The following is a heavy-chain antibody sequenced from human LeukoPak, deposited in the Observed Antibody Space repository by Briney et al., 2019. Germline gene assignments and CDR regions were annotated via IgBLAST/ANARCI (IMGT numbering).Heavy chain of an antibody. D-gene: IGHD6-13*01. CDR3: ARDVYSSSWFPNYYYYYGMDV. J-gene: IGHJ6*02. CDR2: IXYDGXNK. V-gene: IGHV3-30-3*01. Sequence: RXAPGKXXXGXAVIXYDGXNKYYAVSVKGRFTISRDNSKNTLYLQMNSLRAEDTAVYYCARDVYSSSWFPNYYYYYGMDVWGQGTTVTVSS.